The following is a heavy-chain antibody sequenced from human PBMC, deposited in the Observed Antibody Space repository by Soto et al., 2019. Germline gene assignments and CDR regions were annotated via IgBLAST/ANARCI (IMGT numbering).Heavy chain of an antibody. CDR2: IYYSGST. V-gene: IGHV4-59*01. CDR1: GCSISSYY. D-gene: IGHD3-10*01. J-gene: IGHJ3*02. Sequence: SDTLSLTCTVSGCSISSYYWSWIRQPPGKGLEWIGYIYYSGSTNYNPSLKSRVTISVDTSKNQFSLKLSSVTAADTAVYYCARSRGRDAFDIWGQGTMVTVSS. CDR3: ARSRGRDAFDI.